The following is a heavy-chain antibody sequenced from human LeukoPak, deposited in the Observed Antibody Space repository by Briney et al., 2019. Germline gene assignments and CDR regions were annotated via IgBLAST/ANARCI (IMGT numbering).Heavy chain of an antibody. CDR1: GFTFSSYA. J-gene: IGHJ4*02. D-gene: IGHD2-2*01. CDR2: ISGSGGST. CDR3: VRDIVVVPAGYFDY. V-gene: IGHV3-23*01. Sequence: GGSLRLSCAASGFTFSSYAMSWVRQAPGKGLEWVPAISGSGGSTYYADSVKGRFTISRDNSKNTLYLQMNSLRAEDTAVYYCVRDIVVVPAGYFDYWGQGTLVTVSS.